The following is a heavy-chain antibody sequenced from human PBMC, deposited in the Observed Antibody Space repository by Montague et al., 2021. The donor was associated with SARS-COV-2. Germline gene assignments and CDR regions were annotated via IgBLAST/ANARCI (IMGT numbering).Heavy chain of an antibody. CDR1: SGSVSSDN. V-gene: IGHV4-59*02. CDR3: ARTGDGYTRYDFDY. CDR2: DFSSAST. Sequence: SETLSLTCSVSSGSVSSDNWSSILQPPGKGLEWIGYDFSSASTSNNPSLKSRVTITIDTTKNQFSLRLSSVTAAGTAAYYCARTGDGYTRYDFDYWGQGTLVTVSS. D-gene: IGHD5-24*01. J-gene: IGHJ4*02.